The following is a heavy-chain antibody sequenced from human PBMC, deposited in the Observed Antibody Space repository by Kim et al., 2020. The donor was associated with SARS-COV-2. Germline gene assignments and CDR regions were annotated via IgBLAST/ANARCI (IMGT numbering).Heavy chain of an antibody. D-gene: IGHD1-26*01. V-gene: IGHV3-48*03. Sequence: GGSLRLSCAASGFTFSSYEMNWVRQAPGKGLEWVSYISSSGSTIYYADSVKGRFTISRDNAKNSLYLQMNSLRAEDTAVYYCARDGGSLSGSLRILSAFDIWGQGTMVTVSS. J-gene: IGHJ3*02. CDR2: ISSSGSTI. CDR3: ARDGGSLSGSLRILSAFDI. CDR1: GFTFSSYE.